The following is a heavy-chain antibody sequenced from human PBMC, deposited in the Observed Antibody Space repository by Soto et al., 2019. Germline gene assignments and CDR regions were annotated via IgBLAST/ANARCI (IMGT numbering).Heavy chain of an antibody. V-gene: IGHV1-69*13. Sequence: ASVKVSCKASGGTFSSYAISCVRQAPGQGLEWMGGIIPIFGTANYAQKFQGRVTITADESTSTAYMELSSLRSEDTAVYYCARSSGSYYDVFDYWGQGTLVTVS. CDR1: GGTFSSYA. D-gene: IGHD1-26*01. CDR2: IIPIFGTA. J-gene: IGHJ4*02. CDR3: ARSSGSYYDVFDY.